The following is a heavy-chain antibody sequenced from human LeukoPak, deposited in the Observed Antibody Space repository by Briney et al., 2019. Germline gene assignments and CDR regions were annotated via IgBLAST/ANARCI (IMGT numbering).Heavy chain of an antibody. CDR2: IITYNGNT. D-gene: IGHD4-17*01. CDR3: AKTTVTSEEYFYYYTHV. CDR1: GYTFTSYG. Sequence: ASVKVSCKTSGYTFTSYGLSWVRQAPGQGLEWMGCIITYNGNTYYSQKLQGRVTMTTDTSTSTAYMELRSLRSDDTAVYYCAKTTVTSEEYFYYYTHVWGKGTTVTVSS. J-gene: IGHJ6*03. V-gene: IGHV1-18*01.